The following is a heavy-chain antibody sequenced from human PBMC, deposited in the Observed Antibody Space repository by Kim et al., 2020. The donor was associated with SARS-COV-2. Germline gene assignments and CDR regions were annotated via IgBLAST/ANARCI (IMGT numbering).Heavy chain of an antibody. D-gene: IGHD2-2*01. Sequence: ASVKVSCKASGYTFTSYGISWVRQAPGQGLEWMGWISAYNGNTNYAQKLQGRVTMTTDTTTSTAYMELRSLRSDDTAVYYCATGGRVVVPAAEVYYMDVWGKGTTVTVSS. V-gene: IGHV1-18*01. CDR3: ATGGRVVVPAAEVYYMDV. CDR1: GYTFTSYG. J-gene: IGHJ6*03. CDR2: ISAYNGNT.